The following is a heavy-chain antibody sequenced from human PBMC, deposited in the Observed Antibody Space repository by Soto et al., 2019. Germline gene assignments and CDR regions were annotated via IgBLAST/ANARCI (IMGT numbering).Heavy chain of an antibody. V-gene: IGHV3-11*01. CDR1: GFTFSGLY. D-gene: IGHD1-1*01. Sequence: QVQLSESGGGLVKPGGSLRLSCAASGFTFSGLYMSWLRQVPGKGLEWVSCVDSSGVKKYYAESVSGRFTMSREHAKNSPSLQMNSLRAEDMAVFYCARDGGAVTGDYCAQWSHGTLVPISS. CDR2: VDSSGVKK. CDR3: ARDGGAVTGDYCAQ. J-gene: IGHJ4*01.